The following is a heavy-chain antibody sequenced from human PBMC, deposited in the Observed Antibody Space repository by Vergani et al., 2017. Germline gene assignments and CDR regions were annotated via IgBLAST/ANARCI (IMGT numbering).Heavy chain of an antibody. CDR3: ARIMVLGVSRKPYYYYYGMDV. Sequence: QVQLQQWGAGLLKPSETLSLTCAVYGGSFSGYYWSWIRQPPGKGLEWIGEINHSGSTNYNPSLKSRVTISVDTSKNQFSLKLSSVTAADTAVYYCARIMVLGVSRKPYYYYYGMDVWGQGTTVTVSS. D-gene: IGHD3-10*01. V-gene: IGHV4-34*01. CDR1: GGSFSGYY. CDR2: INHSGST. J-gene: IGHJ6*02.